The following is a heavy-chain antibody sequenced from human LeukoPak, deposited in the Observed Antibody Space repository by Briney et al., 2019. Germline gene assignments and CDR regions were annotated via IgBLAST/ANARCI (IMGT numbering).Heavy chain of an antibody. Sequence: PGGSLRLSCAASGFXFSSYAISWVRQAPGKGLEWVSAISGSGGSIYYADSVKGRFTISRDNSKNTLYLQMNSLRAEDTAVYYCAKDSTWLLKYYFDYWGQGTLVTVSS. J-gene: IGHJ4*02. CDR3: AKDSTWLLKYYFDY. V-gene: IGHV3-23*01. CDR1: GFXFSSYA. CDR2: ISGSGGSI. D-gene: IGHD3-22*01.